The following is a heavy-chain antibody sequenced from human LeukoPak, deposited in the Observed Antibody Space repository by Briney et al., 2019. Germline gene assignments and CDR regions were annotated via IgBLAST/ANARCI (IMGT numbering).Heavy chain of an antibody. Sequence: GGSLRLSCAASGFTFSSYETNWVRQAPGKGLEWVSYISSSGSTIYYADSVKGRFTISRDNAKNSLYLQMNSLRAEDTAVYYCAREKGTLDYWGQGTLVTVSS. CDR1: GFTFSSYE. CDR2: ISSSGSTI. D-gene: IGHD3-10*01. J-gene: IGHJ4*02. CDR3: AREKGTLDY. V-gene: IGHV3-48*03.